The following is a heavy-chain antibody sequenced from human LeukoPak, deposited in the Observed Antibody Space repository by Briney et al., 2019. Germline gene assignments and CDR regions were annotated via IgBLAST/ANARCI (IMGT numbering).Heavy chain of an antibody. Sequence: GGSLRLSCAASAFTFDNYAMNWVRQAPGKGLEWVSHITDSGGSTYYADSVKGRFTISRDNSKNTLYLQMNSLRAEDTAVYYCANPGAMGDRYYYYYYGMDVWGQGTTVTVSS. CDR2: ITDSGGST. CDR1: AFTFDNYA. V-gene: IGHV3-23*01. D-gene: IGHD2-21*02. J-gene: IGHJ6*02. CDR3: ANPGAMGDRYYYYYYGMDV.